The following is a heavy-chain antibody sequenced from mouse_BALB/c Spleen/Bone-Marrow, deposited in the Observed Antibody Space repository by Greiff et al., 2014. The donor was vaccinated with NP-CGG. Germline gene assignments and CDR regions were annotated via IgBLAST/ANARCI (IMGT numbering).Heavy chain of an antibody. J-gene: IGHJ4*01. CDR3: ARALTGNYYAMDY. CDR2: IWAGGNT. V-gene: IGHV2-9*02. D-gene: IGHD4-1*01. CDR1: GFSLTSYG. Sequence: VHLVESGPGLVAPSQSLSITCTVSGFSLTSYGVHWFRQPPGKGLEWLGVIWAGGNTNYNSALMSRLSISKDNSKSQVFLKMNSLQTDDTAMYYCARALTGNYYAMDYWGQGTSVTVSS.